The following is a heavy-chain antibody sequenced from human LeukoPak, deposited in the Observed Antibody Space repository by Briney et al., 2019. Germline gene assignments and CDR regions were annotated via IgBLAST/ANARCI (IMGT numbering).Heavy chain of an antibody. CDR2: ISYDGSNK. CDR1: GFTFSRYA. Sequence: GGSLRLSCAASGFTFSRYAMSWVRQAPGKGLEWVAVISYDGSNKYYADSVKGRFTISRDNSKNTLYLQMNSLRAEDTAVYYCARAFLTKLKWELLPGGVCDYWGQGTLVTVSS. J-gene: IGHJ4*02. V-gene: IGHV3-30*04. D-gene: IGHD1-26*01. CDR3: ARAFLTKLKWELLPGGVCDY.